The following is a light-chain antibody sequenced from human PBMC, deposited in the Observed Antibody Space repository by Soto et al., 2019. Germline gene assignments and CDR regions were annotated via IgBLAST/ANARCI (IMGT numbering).Light chain of an antibody. CDR1: QSLSYC. CDR3: QQYISYPSA. Sequence: DIQMTQSPSTLPASVGDRVAITCRASQSLSYCLARYQQKTGKAPKLLISKASILESGVPSRFSGSGSGTEFTLTISSLQPDDFATYYCQQYISYPSAFGGGTRWIS. CDR2: KAS. V-gene: IGKV1-5*03. J-gene: IGKJ4*01.